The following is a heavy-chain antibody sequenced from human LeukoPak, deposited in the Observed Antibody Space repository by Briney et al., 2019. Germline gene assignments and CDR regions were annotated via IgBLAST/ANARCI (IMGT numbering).Heavy chain of an antibody. CDR2: SSGSGGST. D-gene: IGHD6-19*01. CDR1: GFTFSSYA. J-gene: IGHJ1*01. Sequence: GGSLRLSCAASGFTFSSYAMSWVRQAPGKGLEWGSASSGSGGSTYYADSVKGRFTISRDNSKNTLYLQMTSLRAEDTAVYYCAKRAGYSSGWSAEYFQHWGQGTLVTVSS. V-gene: IGHV3-23*01. CDR3: AKRAGYSSGWSAEYFQH.